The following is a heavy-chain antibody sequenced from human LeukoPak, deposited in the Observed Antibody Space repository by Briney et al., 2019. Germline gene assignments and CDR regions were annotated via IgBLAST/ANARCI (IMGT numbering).Heavy chain of an antibody. CDR3: TKEFSWFGDRPGCFDP. CDR2: IYSGGST. V-gene: IGHV3-53*01. CDR1: GLSFGSNY. D-gene: IGHD3-10*01. J-gene: IGHJ5*02. Sequence: GGSLRLSCAASGLSFGSNYMSWVRQSPGRGLEWVSGIYSGGSTYYADSVKGRFTISRDTSKNTLYLEMYSLRPEDTAVYYCTKEFSWFGDRPGCFDPWGQGTQVTVSS.